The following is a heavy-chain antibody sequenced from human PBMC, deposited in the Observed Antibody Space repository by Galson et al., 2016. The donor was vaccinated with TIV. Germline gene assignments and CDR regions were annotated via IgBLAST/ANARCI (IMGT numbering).Heavy chain of an antibody. J-gene: IGHJ3*01. CDR2: IYSNNDGGTT. CDR1: GVTFSSVW. CDR3: AQICDNTCPFAFDL. Sequence: SLRLSCAASGVTFSSVWMSWVRQAPGKGLEWVGRIYSNNDGGTTDYAAPVKGRFTISRDDSKNTLFLQINSLKTEDTAVYYCAQICDNTCPFAFDLWGQGTMGTVSS. V-gene: IGHV3-15*01. D-gene: IGHD2-21*01.